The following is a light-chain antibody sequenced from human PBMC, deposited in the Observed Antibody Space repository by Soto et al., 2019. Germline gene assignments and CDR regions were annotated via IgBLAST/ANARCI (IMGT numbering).Light chain of an antibody. CDR1: QSVKSSY. CDR3: QQYGSSLYT. CDR2: GAS. J-gene: IGKJ2*01. Sequence: EIVLTQSPGTLSLSPGERATLSYSASQSVKSSYLAWYQQKPGQAPRLLIYGASSRATGIPDRFSGSGSGTDFTLTISRLEPEDFAVYYCQQYGSSLYTFGQGTKLEIK. V-gene: IGKV3-20*01.